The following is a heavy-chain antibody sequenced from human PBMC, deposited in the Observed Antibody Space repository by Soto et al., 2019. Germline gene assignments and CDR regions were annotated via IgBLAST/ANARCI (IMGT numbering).Heavy chain of an antibody. J-gene: IGHJ6*02. D-gene: IGHD2-2*02. V-gene: IGHV1-69*01. CDR1: GGTFSTSA. CDR2: IIPFLGAS. CDR3: AREPWSTIGCDNSDYYYGMDV. Sequence: QVQLVQSGAEVKKPGSSVKVSCKASGGTFSTSALAWVRQAPGQGLEWMGGIIPFLGASTYAQKLQGRVTITADESTSTATMELSSLRSEDTAVYFCAREPWSTIGCDNSDYYYGMDVWGQGTTVTVSS.